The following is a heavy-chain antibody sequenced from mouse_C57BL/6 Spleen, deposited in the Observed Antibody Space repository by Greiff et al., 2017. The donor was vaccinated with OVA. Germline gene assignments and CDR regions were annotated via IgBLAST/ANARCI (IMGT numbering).Heavy chain of an antibody. Sequence: QVQLQQPGAELVKPGASVKLSCKASGYTFTSYWMHWVKQRPGQGLEWIGMIHPNSGSTNYNEKFTSKATLTVDTYSSTAYMQLSSLTSEDTAVYYCAREEDDYGSGYDYYGLDYWGQGTSVTVSA. CDR2: IHPNSGST. D-gene: IGHD1-1*01. CDR1: GYTFTSYW. J-gene: IGHJ4*01. CDR3: AREEDDYGSGYDYYGLDY. V-gene: IGHV1-64*01.